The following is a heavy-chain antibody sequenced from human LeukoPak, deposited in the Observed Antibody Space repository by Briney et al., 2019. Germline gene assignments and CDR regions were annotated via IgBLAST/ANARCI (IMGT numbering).Heavy chain of an antibody. D-gene: IGHD6-19*01. CDR3: AKDRWYSSGWYLKEAFDI. CDR2: ISGSGGRT. Sequence: PGGSLRLSCAASGFTLNTYAMSWVRQAPGEGLEWVAAISGSGGRTYYADSVKGRFTISRDSSTNTLYLQMESLRAEDTAVYYCAKDRWYSSGWYLKEAFDIWGQGTMVTVSS. V-gene: IGHV3-23*01. J-gene: IGHJ3*02. CDR1: GFTLNTYA.